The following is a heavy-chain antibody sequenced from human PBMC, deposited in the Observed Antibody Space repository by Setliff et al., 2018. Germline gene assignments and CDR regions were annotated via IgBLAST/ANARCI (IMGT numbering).Heavy chain of an antibody. D-gene: IGHD6-19*01. J-gene: IGHJ6*03. CDR1: GGSISSYY. V-gene: IGHV4-4*07. CDR2: IYIGGSA. CDR3: AREQWLDPPGYYYMDV. Sequence: PSETLSLTCTVSGGSISSYYRSWIRQPAGKGLEWIGHIYIGGSANYNPSLKSRVTMSIDTSKNQFSLKLNSVTAADMAVYYCAREQWLDPPGYYYMDVWAKGTTVTVS.